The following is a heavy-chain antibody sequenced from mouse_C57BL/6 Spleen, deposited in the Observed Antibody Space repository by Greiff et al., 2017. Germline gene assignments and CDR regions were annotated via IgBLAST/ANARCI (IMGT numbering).Heavy chain of an antibody. CDR2: ISDGGSYT. D-gene: IGHD4-1*01. J-gene: IGHJ2*01. CDR3: ARDPLTGTVVFDC. Sequence: EVKLMESGGGLVKPGGSLKLSCAASGFTFSSYAMSWVRQTPEKRLEWVATISDGGSYTYYPDNVKGRFTISRDNAKNNLYLQMSHLKSEDTAMYYCARDPLTGTVVFDCWGQGTTLTVSS. V-gene: IGHV5-4*01. CDR1: GFTFSSYA.